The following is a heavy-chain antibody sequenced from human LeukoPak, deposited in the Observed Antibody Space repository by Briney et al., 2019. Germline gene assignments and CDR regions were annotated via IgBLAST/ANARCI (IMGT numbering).Heavy chain of an antibody. CDR2: ISISRNYI. CDR1: GFTFSSFG. Sequence: GGSLRLSCAASGFTFSSFGMNWVRQAPGKGLEWVSYISISRNYIFYADSVKGRFTISRDNAKNSLYLQMNSMRAEDTAVYYCARDPYYYDSSGYYGEGFDYWGQETLVTISS. V-gene: IGHV3-21*05. J-gene: IGHJ4*02. D-gene: IGHD3-22*01. CDR3: ARDPYYYDSSGYYGEGFDY.